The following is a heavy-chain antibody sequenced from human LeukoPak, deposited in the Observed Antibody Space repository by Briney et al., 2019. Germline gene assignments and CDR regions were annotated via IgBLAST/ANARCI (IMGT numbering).Heavy chain of an antibody. CDR3: AKGGATTGTVYFDY. CDR2: ISYDGSNK. J-gene: IGHJ4*02. V-gene: IGHV3-30*18. Sequence: GGSLRLSCAASGFTFSSYGMHWVRPAPGKGLEWVAVISYDGSNKYYADSVKGRFTISRDNSKNTLYLQMNSLRAEDTAVYYCAKGGATTGTVYFDYWGQGTLVTVSS. CDR1: GFTFSSYG. D-gene: IGHD1-26*01.